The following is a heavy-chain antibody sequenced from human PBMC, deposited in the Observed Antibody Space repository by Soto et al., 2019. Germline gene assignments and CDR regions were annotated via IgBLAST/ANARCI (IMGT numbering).Heavy chain of an antibody. CDR1: GYTFSNYG. V-gene: IGHV1-18*01. CDR3: SRFIMVGGWFDPNYYHGMDV. D-gene: IGHD6-19*01. CDR2: IRGYNDNT. Sequence: QVQLVQSGAEVKKPGASVTVSCKTSGYTFSNYGSNWVRQAPGQGLQWMGWIRGYNDNTNYAQTVQGRVTMTADTSTGTINMELRSLKSDDTAIYYCSRFIMVGGWFDPNYYHGMDVWGQGTTVTVSS. J-gene: IGHJ6*02.